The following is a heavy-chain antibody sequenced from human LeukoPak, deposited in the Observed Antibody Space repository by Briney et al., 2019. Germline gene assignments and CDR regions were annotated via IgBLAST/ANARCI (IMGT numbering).Heavy chain of an antibody. D-gene: IGHD3-22*01. J-gene: IGHJ4*02. Sequence: PGGSLRLSCVGSGFNFDDYYMSWIRQAPGKGLEWVSYISSSSGSMYYLDSVKGRFTISRDNAKNSLYLQMNSLRAEDTAVYYCARVPPPYYDSSGYYMYYFDYWGQGTLVTVSS. CDR1: GFNFDDYY. V-gene: IGHV3-11*04. CDR2: ISSSSGSM. CDR3: ARVPPPYYDSSGYYMYYFDY.